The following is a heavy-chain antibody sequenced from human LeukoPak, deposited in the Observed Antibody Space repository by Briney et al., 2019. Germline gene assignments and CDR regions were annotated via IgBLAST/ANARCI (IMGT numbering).Heavy chain of an antibody. V-gene: IGHV4-34*01. Sequence: SETLSLTCAVYGGSLSAYYWNWIRQPPGKGLEWVGEINHSGSTNYSPSLKSRVTISVDTSKNQFSLKLSSVTAADTAVYYCARGGRIAAAGTGYFDYWGQGTLVTVSS. CDR2: INHSGST. J-gene: IGHJ4*02. CDR3: ARGGRIAAAGTGYFDY. D-gene: IGHD6-13*01. CDR1: GGSLSAYY.